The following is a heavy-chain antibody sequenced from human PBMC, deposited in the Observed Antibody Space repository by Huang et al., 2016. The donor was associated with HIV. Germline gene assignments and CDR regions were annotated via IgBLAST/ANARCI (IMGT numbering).Heavy chain of an antibody. CDR1: GGSIRSDNYY. D-gene: IGHD3-10*01. Sequence: QLQLQESGPGLVKPSETLSLTCTVSGGSIRSDNYYWGWIRQPPGKGLEWIGSIYYSGGTYYNPSLKSRVTITVYTSKNQFSLKMRSVTAADTAVYYCARLPGSITMIRGVITDPYWGQGTLVTVSS. J-gene: IGHJ4*02. V-gene: IGHV4-39*01. CDR3: ARLPGSITMIRGVITDPY. CDR2: IYYSGGT.